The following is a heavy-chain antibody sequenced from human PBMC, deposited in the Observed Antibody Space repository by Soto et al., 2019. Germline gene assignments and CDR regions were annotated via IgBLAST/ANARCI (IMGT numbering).Heavy chain of an antibody. Sequence: SETLSLTCAVYGGSFIGYYCIFIRHPPFKWLEWIVEINHSGSTNYNPSLKSRVAISVDTSKNQFSLKLSSVTAADTAVYYCARGPRVQLWFSWFDPWGQGTLVTVSS. CDR3: ARGPRVQLWFSWFDP. CDR1: GGSFIGYY. J-gene: IGHJ5*02. V-gene: IGHV4-34*01. CDR2: INHSGST. D-gene: IGHD5-18*01.